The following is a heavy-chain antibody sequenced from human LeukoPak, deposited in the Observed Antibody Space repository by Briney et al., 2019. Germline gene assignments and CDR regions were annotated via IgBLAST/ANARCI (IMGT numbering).Heavy chain of an antibody. CDR1: GFTFISYW. V-gene: IGHV3-7*01. CDR3: AREYGGSYFFDY. J-gene: IGHJ4*02. D-gene: IGHD1-26*01. CDR2: IKQDASEK. Sequence: GWSLRLSCAASGFTFISYWMSWVRQAPGKGLEWVANIKQDASEKYYVDSVKGRFTISRDNAKNSLYLQMNYLRAEDTAVYYCAREYGGSYFFDYWGQGTLVTVSS.